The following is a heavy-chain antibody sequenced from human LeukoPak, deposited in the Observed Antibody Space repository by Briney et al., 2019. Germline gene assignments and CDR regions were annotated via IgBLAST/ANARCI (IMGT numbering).Heavy chain of an antibody. D-gene: IGHD6-19*01. V-gene: IGHV3-21*01. CDR2: ISSSSSYI. Sequence: GGSLRLSCAASGFTFSSYSMNRVRQAPGKGLEWVSSISSSSSYIYYADSVKGRFTISRDNAKNSLYLQMNSLRAEDTAVYYCARDYSGWGRDFDYWGQGTLVTVSS. CDR3: ARDYSGWGRDFDY. J-gene: IGHJ4*02. CDR1: GFTFSSYS.